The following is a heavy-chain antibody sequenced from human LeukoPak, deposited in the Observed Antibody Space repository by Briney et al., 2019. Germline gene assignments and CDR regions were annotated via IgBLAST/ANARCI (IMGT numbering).Heavy chain of an antibody. CDR3: ASSRSSSGWSLIDY. CDR1: GGSINSYY. V-gene: IGHV4-59*01. J-gene: IGHJ4*02. D-gene: IGHD6-19*01. Sequence: SETLSLTSTASGGSINSYYWSWIRQPPGKELEWVGYIYYSGSTNYKPSLKRRVTISVDTSKNQFSLKVSSVTAADTAVYYCASSRSSSGWSLIDYWGQGALVTVSS. CDR2: IYYSGST.